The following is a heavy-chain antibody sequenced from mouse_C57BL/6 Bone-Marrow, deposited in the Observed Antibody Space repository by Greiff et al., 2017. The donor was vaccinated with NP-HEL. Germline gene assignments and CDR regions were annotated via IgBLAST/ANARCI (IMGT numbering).Heavy chain of an antibody. J-gene: IGHJ4*01. Sequence: VHLVESGPGLVQPSQSLSITCTVSGFSLTSYGVHWVRPSPGKGLEWLGVIWSGGSTDYNAAFISRLSIRKDNSKSQVCFKMNSLEADDSAIYYYARYPYGDYWGQGTSVTVSS. D-gene: IGHD1-1*02. V-gene: IGHV2-2*01. CDR2: IWSGGST. CDR1: GFSLTSYG. CDR3: ARYPYGDY.